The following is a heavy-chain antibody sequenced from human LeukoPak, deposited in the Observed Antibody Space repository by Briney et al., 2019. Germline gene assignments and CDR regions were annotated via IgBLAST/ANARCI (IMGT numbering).Heavy chain of an antibody. CDR1: GFTFSSYW. V-gene: IGHV3-7*03. J-gene: IGHJ4*02. CDR2: IKDDGSAK. D-gene: IGHD3-22*01. CDR3: AKASAMIVVVSKHFDY. Sequence: PGGSLRLSCAASGFTFSSYWMTWVRQAPGKGLEWVANIKDDGSAKYYVDSVKGRFTISRDDAKNSLYLQMNSLRDDDTAVYYCAKASAMIVVVSKHFDYWGQGTLVTVSS.